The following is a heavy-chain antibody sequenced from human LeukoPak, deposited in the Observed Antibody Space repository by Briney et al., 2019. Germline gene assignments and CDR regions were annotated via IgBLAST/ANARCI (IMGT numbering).Heavy chain of an antibody. J-gene: IGHJ4*02. CDR1: GGSITGYY. CDR2: IHYTGAT. CDR3: ARGNILSGYCFDF. V-gene: IGHV4-34*01. Sequence: PSETLSLTCAVYGGSITGYYWSWIRQPLGKGLEWVGEIHYTGATSYNPSLKSRATISIDTSKNQVSLKLSSVTAADTAVYYCARGNILSGYCFDFWGQGALVTVSS. D-gene: IGHD3-9*01.